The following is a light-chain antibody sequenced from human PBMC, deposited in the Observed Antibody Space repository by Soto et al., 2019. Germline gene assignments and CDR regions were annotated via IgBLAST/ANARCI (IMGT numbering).Light chain of an antibody. CDR1: QSVLYSSNNKNY. Sequence: DSVMTQSKDSLAVSLGERATINCKSSQSVLYSSNNKNYLAWYQQKPGQPPKLLIYWASTRESGVPDRFSGSGAGTDFTLTISSLQAEGVAVYYCQQYYSTPRTFGGGTRVDIK. J-gene: IGKJ4*01. V-gene: IGKV4-1*01. CDR3: QQYYSTPRT. CDR2: WAS.